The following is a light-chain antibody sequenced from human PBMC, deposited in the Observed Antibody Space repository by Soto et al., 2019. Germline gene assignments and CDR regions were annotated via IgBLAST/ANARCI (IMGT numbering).Light chain of an antibody. J-gene: IGKJ5*01. CDR1: QSVSNNY. CDR2: GAS. V-gene: IGKV3D-20*02. CDR3: QQRSSWPRIT. Sequence: EIVLAQSPGTRSLSPLEIASLSCGASQSVSNNYLAWYQQKPGQSPRLLIYGASNRATGIPDRFSGSGSGTDFTLTISRLEPEDFAVYYCQQRSSWPRITFGQGTRLEIK.